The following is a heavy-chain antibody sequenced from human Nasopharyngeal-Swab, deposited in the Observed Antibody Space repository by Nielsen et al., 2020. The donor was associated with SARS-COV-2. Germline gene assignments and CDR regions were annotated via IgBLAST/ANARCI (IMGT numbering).Heavy chain of an antibody. V-gene: IGHV3-23*01. CDR3: ARELHIVVVTAIPSGFDY. CDR2: ISGSDYST. Sequence: GESLKISCAASGFTFSTYAISWVRQAPGKGLEWVSVISGSDYSTHYADSVKGRFTISRDNSKNTVSLQMNSLRAEDTAVYYCARELHIVVVTAIPSGFDYWGQGTLVTVSS. CDR1: GFTFSTYA. J-gene: IGHJ4*02. D-gene: IGHD2-21*02.